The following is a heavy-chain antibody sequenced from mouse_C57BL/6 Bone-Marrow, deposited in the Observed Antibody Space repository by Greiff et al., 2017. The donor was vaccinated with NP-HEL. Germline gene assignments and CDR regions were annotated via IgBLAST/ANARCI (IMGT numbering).Heavy chain of an antibody. J-gene: IGHJ3*01. V-gene: IGHV1-7*01. CDR3: ARIYYDYDGFAY. Sequence: VQLVESGAELAKPGASVKLSCKASGYTFTSYWMHWVKQRTGQGLAWIGYINPSSGYTKYNQKFKDKATLTADKSSSTAYMQLCSLTYEDSAVYYCARIYYDYDGFAYWGQETLVTVSA. D-gene: IGHD2-4*01. CDR2: INPSSGYT. CDR1: GYTFTSYW.